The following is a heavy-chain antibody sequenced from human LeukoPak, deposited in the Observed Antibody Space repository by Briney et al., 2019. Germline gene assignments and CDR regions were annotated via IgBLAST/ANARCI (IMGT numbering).Heavy chain of an antibody. V-gene: IGHV4-39*01. J-gene: IGHJ4*02. CDR2: IYYSGST. D-gene: IGHD4-17*01. CDR3: ARRSVTSPIDY. CDR1: GGSISSSSYY. Sequence: SETLSLTCTASGGSISSSSYYWGWIRQPPGKGLEWIGSIYYSGSTYYNPSLKSRVTISVDTSKNQFSLKLSSVTAADTAVYYCARRSVTSPIDYWGQGTLVTVSS.